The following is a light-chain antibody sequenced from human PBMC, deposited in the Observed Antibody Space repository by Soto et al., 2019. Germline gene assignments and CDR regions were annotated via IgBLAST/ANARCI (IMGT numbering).Light chain of an antibody. Sequence: QSVLTQPPSASGTPGQRVTISCSGSSSNIGSNTVNWYQQLPGTAPKLLIYGNNQRPSGVPDRFSGSKSGTSASLAISGLQSEDEADYYCATGDDSLNGVVFGGGTQLTVL. V-gene: IGLV1-44*01. CDR1: SSNIGSNT. J-gene: IGLJ2*01. CDR3: ATGDDSLNGVV. CDR2: GNN.